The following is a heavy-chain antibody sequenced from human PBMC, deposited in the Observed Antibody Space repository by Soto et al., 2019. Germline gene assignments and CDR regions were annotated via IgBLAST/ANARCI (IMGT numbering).Heavy chain of an antibody. CDR3: AKDHSSGWYSLGY. CDR1: GFTFGASA. J-gene: IGHJ4*02. Sequence: GGSLRLSCAASGFTFGASALQWVRQASGKGLEWLGRIGSKGETYATTYAASVKGRFTISRDNSKNTLCLQMNSLRAEDTAVYYCAKDHSSGWYSLGYWGQGT. V-gene: IGHV3-73*01. D-gene: IGHD6-19*01. CDR2: IGSKGETYAT.